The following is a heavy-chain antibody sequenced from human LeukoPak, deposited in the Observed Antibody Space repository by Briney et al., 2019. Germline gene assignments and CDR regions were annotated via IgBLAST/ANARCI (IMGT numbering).Heavy chain of an antibody. CDR1: GFTFSSYA. J-gene: IGHJ5*02. Sequence: PGRSLRLSCAASGFTFSSYAMHWVRQAPGKGLEWVAVISYDGSNKYYADSVKGRFTISRDNSKNTLYLQMNSLRAEDTAVYYCARVWGLESTWGQGTLVAVSS. D-gene: IGHD3-3*01. V-gene: IGHV3-30-3*01. CDR2: ISYDGSNK. CDR3: ARVWGLEST.